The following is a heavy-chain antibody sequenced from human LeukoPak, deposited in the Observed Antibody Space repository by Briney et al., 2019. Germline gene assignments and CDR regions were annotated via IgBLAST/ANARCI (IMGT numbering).Heavy chain of an antibody. CDR2: INPGGGST. J-gene: IGHJ3*02. D-gene: IGHD3-16*01. CDR3: ARVGVFGPFDI. CDR1: GYNFISYY. V-gene: IGHV1-46*01. Sequence: ASVKVSCKASGYNFISYYMHWVRQAPGQGLEWMGIINPGGGSTTYAQKFQGRVTMTRDTSTSTVYMELSSLRSEDTAVYYCARVGVFGPFDIWGQGTMVTVSS.